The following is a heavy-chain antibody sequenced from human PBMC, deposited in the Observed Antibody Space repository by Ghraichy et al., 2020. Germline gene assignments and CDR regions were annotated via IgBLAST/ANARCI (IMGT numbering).Heavy chain of an antibody. CDR1: GGSFSGYY. J-gene: IGHJ4*02. V-gene: IGHV4-34*01. CDR3: ARGPKKEGGDDYYFDY. Sequence: SETLSLTCAVYGGSFSGYYWSWIRQPPGKGLEWIGEINHSGSTNYNPSLKSRVTISVDTSKNQFSLKLSSVTAADTAVYYCARGPKKEGGDDYYFDYWGQGTLVTVSS. CDR2: INHSGST. D-gene: IGHD2-21*01.